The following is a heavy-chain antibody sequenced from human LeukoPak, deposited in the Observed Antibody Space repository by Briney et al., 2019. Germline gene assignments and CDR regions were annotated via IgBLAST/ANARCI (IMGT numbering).Heavy chain of an antibody. CDR1: GFTFRSYR. D-gene: IGHD3-3*01. Sequence: GGSLRLSCAASGFTFRSYRMNWVRQAPGKGLEWVSFISSSSSYIYYADSVKGRFTISKDNAKNSLYLQMNSLRAEHKVVHYYGRGNDDCWRGLIDHLGQGLLVTVSS. V-gene: IGHV3-21*01. CDR2: ISSSSSYI. CDR3: GRGNDDCWRGLIDH. J-gene: IGHJ4*02.